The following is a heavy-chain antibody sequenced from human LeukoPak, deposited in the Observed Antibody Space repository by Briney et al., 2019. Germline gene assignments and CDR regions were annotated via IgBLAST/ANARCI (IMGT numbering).Heavy chain of an antibody. V-gene: IGHV4-59*08. CDR3: ARHHRTKYCSGGSCYSGWFDP. CDR2: MYYSGAT. Sequence: SETLSLTCTVSGGSISDYFWSWIRQPPGKGLDWVGYMYYSGATNYNPSLRSRVTISLDTSKNRVSLKLSSVTAADTAVYSCARHHRTKYCSGGSCYSGWFDPWGQGTLVTVSS. J-gene: IGHJ5*02. D-gene: IGHD2-15*01. CDR1: GGSISDYF.